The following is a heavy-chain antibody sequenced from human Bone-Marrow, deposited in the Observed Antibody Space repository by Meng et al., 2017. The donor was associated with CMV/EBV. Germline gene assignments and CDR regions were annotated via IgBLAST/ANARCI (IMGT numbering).Heavy chain of an antibody. CDR1: GASVSSGTYY. Sequence: ESLKISCGVSGASVSSGTYYWGWIRQPPGEGLEWIGSIYYSGSTYYNPSLKSRVTISVDTSKNQFSLKLSSVTAADTAVYYCASEFYGSYSAFDIWGQGTMVTVSS. CDR3: ASEFYGSYSAFDI. CDR2: IYYSGST. J-gene: IGHJ3*02. V-gene: IGHV4-39*01. D-gene: IGHD1-26*01.